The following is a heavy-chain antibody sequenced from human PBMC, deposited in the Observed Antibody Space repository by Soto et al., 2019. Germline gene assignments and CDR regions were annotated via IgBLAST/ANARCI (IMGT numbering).Heavy chain of an antibody. J-gene: IGHJ1*01. CDR1: GYAFASYG. V-gene: IGHV1-18*01. CDR2: ISAYNGNT. Sequence: QVQLVQSGAEVKKPGASVKVSCKAYGYAFASYGITWVRQAPGQGLEWMGWISAYNGNTNYAQKFQGRLTMTTDTSTNTVYMELRSRRFDDTAVFYCARGFIPGAWGHSQHWGQGTLVTVSS. D-gene: IGHD7-27*01. CDR3: ARGFIPGAWGHSQH.